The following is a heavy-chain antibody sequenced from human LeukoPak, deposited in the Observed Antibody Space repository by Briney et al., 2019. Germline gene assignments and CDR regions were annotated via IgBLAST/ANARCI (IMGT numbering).Heavy chain of an antibody. V-gene: IGHV5-51*01. CDR2: IYPEDSDA. CDR3: ARRGSSSSHFDS. J-gene: IGHJ4*01. D-gene: IGHD2/OR15-2a*01. CDR1: GHNFNTYW. Sequence: GESLKISCQGSGHNFNTYWIGWVRQMPGKGLEWMGIIYPEDSDARYSPSFQGHVTISADKSISTAYLQWSTLKASDTATYYRARRGSSSSHFDSWGRGTQVIVSS.